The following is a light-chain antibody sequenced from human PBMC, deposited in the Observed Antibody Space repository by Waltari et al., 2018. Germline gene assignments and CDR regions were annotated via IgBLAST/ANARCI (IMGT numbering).Light chain of an antibody. V-gene: IGLV1-44*01. CDR2: SKN. Sequence: QSVLTQPPSASGTPGQRVTISCSGSSSNIGSHTVNWYQPLPGMAPKLLIQSKNERPSGVPDRFSGSESGTSASLAISGLQSEDEADYYCAAWDDRLDGWVFGGGTKLTVL. CDR1: SSNIGSHT. J-gene: IGLJ3*02. CDR3: AAWDDRLDGWV.